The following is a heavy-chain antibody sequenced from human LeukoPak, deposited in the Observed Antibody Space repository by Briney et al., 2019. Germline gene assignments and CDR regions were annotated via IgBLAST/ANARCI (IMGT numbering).Heavy chain of an antibody. Sequence: SETLSLTCAVYGGSLSNYYWSWIRQPPGKGLEWIGYIYYSGSTNYNPSLKSRVTISVDTSKNQFSLKLSSVTAADTALYYCARGSSWSNPEKNFDYWGQGTLVTVSS. CDR2: IYYSGST. V-gene: IGHV4-59*01. CDR1: GGSLSNYY. J-gene: IGHJ4*02. CDR3: ARGSSWSNPEKNFDY. D-gene: IGHD6-13*01.